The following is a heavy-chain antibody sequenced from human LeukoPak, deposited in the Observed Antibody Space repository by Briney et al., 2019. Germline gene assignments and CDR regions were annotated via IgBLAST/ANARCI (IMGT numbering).Heavy chain of an antibody. CDR3: ASQKRNRYYYYYMDV. J-gene: IGHJ6*03. CDR2: INSDGSST. D-gene: IGHD2/OR15-2a*01. CDR1: GFTFSNYW. V-gene: IGHV3-74*01. Sequence: PGGSLRLSCAASGFTFSNYWMHWVRQAPGKGLVWVSRINSDGSSTTSADSVKGRFTISRDNAKNSLYLQMNSLRAEDTAVYYCASQKRNRYYYYYMDVWGKGTTATVSS.